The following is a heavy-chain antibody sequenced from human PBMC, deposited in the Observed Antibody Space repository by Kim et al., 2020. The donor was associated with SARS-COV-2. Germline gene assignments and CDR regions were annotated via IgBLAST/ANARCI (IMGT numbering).Heavy chain of an antibody. V-gene: IGHV1-69*13. Sequence: SVKVSCKASGGTFSSYAISWVRQAPGQGLEWMGGIIPIFGTSSYAQKFQGRVTITADESTSTAYMELSSLRSEDTAVYYCARVFGDYDSSGYPSNYWGQGTLVTVSS. J-gene: IGHJ4*02. CDR3: ARVFGDYDSSGYPSNY. CDR1: GGTFSSYA. D-gene: IGHD3-22*01. CDR2: IIPIFGTS.